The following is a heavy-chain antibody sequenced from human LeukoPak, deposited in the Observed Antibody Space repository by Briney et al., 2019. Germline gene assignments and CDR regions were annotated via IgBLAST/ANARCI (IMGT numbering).Heavy chain of an antibody. CDR3: AKAKQIYDSLDF. J-gene: IGHJ1*01. Sequence: GGSLRLSCAGSGFTFSSDGLNWVRQAPGKGLEWVSVISGTGSGGNTYYADSVKGRFTISRDNSKNTLYLQMNSLRAEDTAVYYCAKAKQIYDSLDFWGQGPMVTVSS. CDR1: GFTFSSDG. V-gene: IGHV3-23*01. CDR2: ISGTGSGGNT. D-gene: IGHD3-3*01.